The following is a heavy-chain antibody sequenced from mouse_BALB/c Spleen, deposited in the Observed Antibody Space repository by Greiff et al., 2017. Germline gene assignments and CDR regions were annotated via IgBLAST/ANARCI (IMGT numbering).Heavy chain of an antibody. Sequence: EVKLVESGGGLVQPGGSRKLSCAASGFTFSSFGMHWVRQAPEKGLEWVAYISSGSSTIYYADTVKGRFTISRDNPKNTLFLQMTSLRSEDTAMYYCARIGGSSPYWYFDVWGAGTTVTVSS. V-gene: IGHV5-17*02. J-gene: IGHJ1*01. CDR3: ARIGGSSPYWYFDV. D-gene: IGHD1-1*01. CDR2: ISSGSSTI. CDR1: GFTFSSFG.